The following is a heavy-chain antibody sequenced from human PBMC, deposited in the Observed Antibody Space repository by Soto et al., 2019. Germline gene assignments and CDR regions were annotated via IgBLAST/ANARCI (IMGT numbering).Heavy chain of an antibody. Sequence: QVQLVQSGAEVKKPGASVKVSCKASGYTFTSYYMHWVRQAPGQGLEWMGIINPSGGSTSYAQKFQGRVTMTRDTSTSTVYMELSSLRSEDTAVYYCARDPLQTPPGYYYGMDVWGQGTTVTVSS. J-gene: IGHJ6*02. CDR3: ARDPLQTPPGYYYGMDV. CDR1: GYTFTSYY. V-gene: IGHV1-46*03. D-gene: IGHD2-15*01. CDR2: INPSGGST.